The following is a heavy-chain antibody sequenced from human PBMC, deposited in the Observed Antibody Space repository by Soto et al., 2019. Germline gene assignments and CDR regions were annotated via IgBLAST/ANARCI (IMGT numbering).Heavy chain of an antibody. J-gene: IGHJ4*02. CDR1: GFTFSSYG. CDR3: ARDTTQYKYSGYGDFDY. D-gene: IGHD5-12*01. CDR2: IWYDGSNK. Sequence: GGSLRLSCAASGFTFSSYGMHWVRQAPGKGLEWVAVIWYDGSNKYYADSVKGRFTISRDNSKNTLYLQMNSLRAEDTAVYYCARDTTQYKYSGYGDFDYWGQGTLVTVSS. V-gene: IGHV3-33*01.